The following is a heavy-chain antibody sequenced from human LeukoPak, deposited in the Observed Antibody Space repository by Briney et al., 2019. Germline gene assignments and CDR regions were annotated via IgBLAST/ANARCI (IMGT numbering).Heavy chain of an antibody. CDR1: GGSISSYY. CDR3: ARASPPNYDSSGLDDAFDI. V-gene: IGHV4-59*01. J-gene: IGHJ3*02. D-gene: IGHD3-22*01. Sequence: SETLSLTCTVSGGSISSYYWSWIRQPPGKGLEWIGYIYYSGSTNYNPSLKSRVTISVDTSKDQFSLKLSSVTAADTAVYYCARASPPNYDSSGLDDAFDIWGQGTMVTVSS. CDR2: IYYSGST.